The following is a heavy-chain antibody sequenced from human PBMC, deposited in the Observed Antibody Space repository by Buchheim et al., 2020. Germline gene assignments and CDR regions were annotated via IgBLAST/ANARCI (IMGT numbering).Heavy chain of an antibody. CDR1: GFTFSSYA. V-gene: IGHV3-23*01. Sequence: EVQLLESGGGLVQPGGSLRLSCAASGFTFSSYAVSWVRQAPGQGLEWVSSISGSGRSTDYADSVKGRFTISRDNSKNMLYLQMNSLRAEDTTVYYCAKVLLSTSSYYFDYGGQGTL. CDR2: ISGSGRST. CDR3: AKVLLSTSSYYFDY. D-gene: IGHD5/OR15-5a*01. J-gene: IGHJ4*02.